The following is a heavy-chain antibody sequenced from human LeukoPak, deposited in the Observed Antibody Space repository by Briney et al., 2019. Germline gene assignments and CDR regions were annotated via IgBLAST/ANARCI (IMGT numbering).Heavy chain of an antibody. Sequence: VASVKVSCKASGGTFSSYAISWVRQAPGQGLEWMGRIIPILGIANYAQKFQGRVTITADKSTSTAYMELSSLRSEDTAVYYCASPPAVVTILDAFDIWGQGTMVTVSS. V-gene: IGHV1-69*04. CDR2: IIPILGIA. J-gene: IGHJ3*02. CDR3: ASPPAVVTILDAFDI. D-gene: IGHD2-21*02. CDR1: GGTFSSYA.